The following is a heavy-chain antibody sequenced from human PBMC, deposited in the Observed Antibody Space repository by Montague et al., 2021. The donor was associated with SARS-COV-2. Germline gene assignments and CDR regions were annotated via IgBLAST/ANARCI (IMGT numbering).Heavy chain of an antibody. CDR3: ARDIAVAGLFDY. CDR1: GGSISSGSYY. CDR2: ISISGST. V-gene: IGHV4-61*02. J-gene: IGHJ4*02. Sequence: TLSLTSTVSGGSISSGSYYWSWIRQPAGKGLEWIGRISISGSTNYNPSLKNRVTISVDTSKNQFSLKLSSVTAADTAVYYCARDIAVAGLFDYWGQGTLVTVSS. D-gene: IGHD6-19*01.